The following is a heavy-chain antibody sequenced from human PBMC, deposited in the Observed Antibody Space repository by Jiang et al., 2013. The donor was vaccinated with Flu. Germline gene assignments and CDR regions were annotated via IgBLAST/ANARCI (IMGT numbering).Heavy chain of an antibody. J-gene: IGHJ4*02. D-gene: IGHD2/OR15-2a*01. V-gene: IGHV4-39*01. CDR3: ARLDVETTAVWDY. Sequence: LLKPSETLSLTCIVSGGSISSSSYYWGWVRQPPGKGLEWIGSIYYSGSTFYNPSLRSRVTISVDTSKNQFSLKVISVTAADTAVYYCARLDVETTAVWDYWGQGTLVTVSS. CDR2: IYYSGST. CDR1: GGSISSSSYY.